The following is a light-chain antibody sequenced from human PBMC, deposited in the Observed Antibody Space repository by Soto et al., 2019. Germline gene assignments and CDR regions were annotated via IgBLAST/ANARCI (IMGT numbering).Light chain of an antibody. J-gene: IGKJ4*01. V-gene: IGKV1-39*01. CDR3: QQSYSTTSLT. Sequence: DRGPINDRESQSVGRYVTWYQHKSGKAPKLLIYAASRLQTGVPSRFSGSGSGTDFTLTISGLQPEDFAPYYCQQSYSTTSLTFCGGTKVDTK. CDR1: QSVGRY. CDR2: AAS.